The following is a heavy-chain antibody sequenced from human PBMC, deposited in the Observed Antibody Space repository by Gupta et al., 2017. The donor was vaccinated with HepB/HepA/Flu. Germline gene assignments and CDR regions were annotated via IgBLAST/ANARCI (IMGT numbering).Heavy chain of an antibody. D-gene: IGHD3-22*01. CDR1: GGSIGSNNYY. Sequence: LQLQESGPGLVKPSETLSLTCTVSGGSIGSNNYYWGWIRQPPGKGLEWIGTIYYSGSTYYSPSLNSRVTISVDTSKNQFSLKLSSVTAADTAVFYCARLPSYDYDRSGYYYYYHVDVWGKGTTVTVSS. CDR2: IYYSGST. V-gene: IGHV4-39*01. J-gene: IGHJ6*03. CDR3: ARLPSYDYDRSGYYYYYHVDV.